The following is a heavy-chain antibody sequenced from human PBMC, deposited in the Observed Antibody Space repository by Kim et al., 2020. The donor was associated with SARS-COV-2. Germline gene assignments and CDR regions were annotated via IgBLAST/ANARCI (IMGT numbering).Heavy chain of an antibody. CDR1: GGSFRSHT. Sequence: SVKVSCKASGGSFRSHTITWVRQAPGQGLEWMGGIIPILGSENYAQRFQGRLSITADESRTTAYMELSNLRSDDTAVYFCARHLGPIAAAGTEWFDPWGQGTLAT. J-gene: IGHJ5*02. V-gene: IGHV1-69*13. CDR3: ARHLGPIAAAGTEWFDP. D-gene: IGHD6-13*01. CDR2: IIPILGSE.